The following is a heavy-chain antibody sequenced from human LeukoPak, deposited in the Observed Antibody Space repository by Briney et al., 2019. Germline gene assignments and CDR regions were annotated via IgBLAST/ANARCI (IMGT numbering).Heavy chain of an antibody. D-gene: IGHD4-11*01. CDR1: GFTFRSYA. CDR2: ISPDGSGK. V-gene: IGHV3-7*01. CDR3: ANQAYSQFDY. Sequence: GGSLRLSCGTSGFTFRSYAMSWVRQAPGRGLELVANISPDGSGKYCVDSVKGRFAISRDNAKRSLYLQMNSLRAEDTAVYYCANQAYSQFDYWGQGTLVTVSS. J-gene: IGHJ4*02.